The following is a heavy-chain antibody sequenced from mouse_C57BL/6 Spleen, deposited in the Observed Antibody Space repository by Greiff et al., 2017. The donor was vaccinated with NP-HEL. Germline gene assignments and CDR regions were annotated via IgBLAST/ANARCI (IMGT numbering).Heavy chain of an antibody. CDR3: ARSGITHYFDY. D-gene: IGHD2-4*01. Sequence: QVQLKQSGPELVKPGASVKISCKASGYAFSSSWMNWVKQRPGKGLEWIGRIYPGDGDTNYNGKVKGKATLTADKSSSTAYMQLSSLTSEDSAVYFCARSGITHYFDYWGQGTTLTVAS. V-gene: IGHV1-82*01. CDR1: GYAFSSSW. J-gene: IGHJ2*01. CDR2: IYPGDGDT.